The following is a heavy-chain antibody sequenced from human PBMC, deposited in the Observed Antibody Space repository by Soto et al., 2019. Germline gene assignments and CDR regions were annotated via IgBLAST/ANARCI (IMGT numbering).Heavy chain of an antibody. CDR3: ARLGSNWNDEGDYYYYYGMDV. V-gene: IGHV4-39*01. D-gene: IGHD1-20*01. CDR1: GGSISSSSYY. Sequence: SETLCLTCTVSGGSISSSSYYWGWIRQPPGKGLEWIGSIYYSGSTYYNPSLKSRVTISVDTSKNQFSLKLSSVTAADTAVYYCARLGSNWNDEGDYYYYYGMDVWGQGTTVTVSS. CDR2: IYYSGST. J-gene: IGHJ6*02.